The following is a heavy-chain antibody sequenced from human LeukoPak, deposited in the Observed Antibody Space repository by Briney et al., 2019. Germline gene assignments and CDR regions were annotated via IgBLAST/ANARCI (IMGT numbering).Heavy chain of an antibody. V-gene: IGHV3-21*01. Sequence: GGSLRLSCAASGFTFSSYSMNWVRQAPGKGLEWVSSISSSSSYIYHADSVKGRFTISRDNAKNSLYLQMNSLRAEDTAVYYCARDLRLDYWGQGILVTVSS. J-gene: IGHJ4*02. CDR1: GFTFSSYS. CDR2: ISSSSSYI. CDR3: ARDLRLDY.